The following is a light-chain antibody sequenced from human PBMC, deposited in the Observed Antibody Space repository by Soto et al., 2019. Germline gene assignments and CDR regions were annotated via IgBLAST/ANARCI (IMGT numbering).Light chain of an antibody. J-gene: IGKJ5*01. CDR3: QQSYSTSIT. CDR1: QSVNDY. V-gene: IGKV1-39*01. Sequence: DFQVTQSPSSLSASVGDRVTITCRASQSVNDYLNWYQQRPGKAPRLLIYAASTLHSGVPSRFSGSGFGTDFSLTITSLQPEDFATYYCQQSYSTSITFGQGTRLEIK. CDR2: AAS.